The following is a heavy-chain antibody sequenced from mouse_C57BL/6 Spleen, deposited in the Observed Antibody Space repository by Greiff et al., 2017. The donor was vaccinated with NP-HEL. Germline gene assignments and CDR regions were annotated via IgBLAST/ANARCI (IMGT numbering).Heavy chain of an antibody. CDR2: IDPSDSYT. J-gene: IGHJ1*03. V-gene: IGHV1-59*01. Sequence: QVQLQQPGAELVRPGTSVKLSCKASGYTFTSYWMHWVKQRPGQGLEWIGVIDPSDSYTNYNQKFEGKATLTVDTSSSTAYMQLSSLTSEDSAVYYCARDYGSSYRYFDVWGTGTTVTVSS. CDR1: GYTFTSYW. D-gene: IGHD1-1*01. CDR3: ARDYGSSYRYFDV.